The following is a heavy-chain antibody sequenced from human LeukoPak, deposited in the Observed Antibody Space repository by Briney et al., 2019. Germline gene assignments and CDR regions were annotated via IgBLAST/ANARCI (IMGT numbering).Heavy chain of an antibody. CDR1: DGSISSYY. V-gene: IGHV4-59*01. Sequence: SETLSLTCTVSDGSISSYYWSWIRLPPGKGLEYIGYVSYGGTTNYNPSLKSRLTISLDTSKNQISLRLSSVTAADTAVYYCARFRSAVAGTYNYYYLDVWGKGTTVTVSS. CDR2: VSYGGTT. D-gene: IGHD6-19*01. CDR3: ARFRSAVAGTYNYYYLDV. J-gene: IGHJ6*03.